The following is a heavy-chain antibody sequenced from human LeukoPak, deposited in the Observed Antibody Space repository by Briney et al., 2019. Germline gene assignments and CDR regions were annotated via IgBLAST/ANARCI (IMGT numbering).Heavy chain of an antibody. D-gene: IGHD5-18*01. V-gene: IGHV3-9*01. CDR1: GFTFDDYA. J-gene: IGHJ4*02. Sequence: GRSLRLSCAASGFTFDDYAMHWVRQAPGKGLEWVSGISWNSGSIGYADSVKGRFTISRDNAKNSLYLQMNSLRAEDTAVYYCARKDTPMVVNTAMDNWGQGTLVTVSS. CDR2: ISWNSGSI. CDR3: ARKDTPMVVNTAMDN.